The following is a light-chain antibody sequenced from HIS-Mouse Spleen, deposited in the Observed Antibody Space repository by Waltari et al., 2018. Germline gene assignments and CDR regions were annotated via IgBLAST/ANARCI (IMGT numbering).Light chain of an antibody. J-gene: IGKJ1*01. CDR3: QQYYSTPPT. CDR1: QSVLYRSNNTNY. Sequence: DIVMTQSPDSLAVSLGERATINCTSSQSVLYRSNNTNYLAWYQQKPGQPPKLLIYWASTRESGVPDRFSGSGSGTDFTLTISSLQAEDVAVYYCQQYYSTPPTFGQGTKVEIK. CDR2: WAS. V-gene: IGKV4-1*01.